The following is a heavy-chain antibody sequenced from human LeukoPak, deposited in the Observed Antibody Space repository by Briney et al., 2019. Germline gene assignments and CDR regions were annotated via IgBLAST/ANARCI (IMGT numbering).Heavy chain of an antibody. CDR3: AKLANTASDFDY. D-gene: IGHD5-18*01. CDR2: ISYNGGSA. V-gene: IGHV3-23*01. J-gene: IGHJ4*02. Sequence: GGSLRLSCVASGFTFSNYAVNWVRQAPGKGLEWVSCISYNGGSAHYADSVKGRFTISRDNSKITLYLQMNSLRAEDTAVYYCAKLANTASDFDYWGQGTLVTVSS. CDR1: GFTFSNYA.